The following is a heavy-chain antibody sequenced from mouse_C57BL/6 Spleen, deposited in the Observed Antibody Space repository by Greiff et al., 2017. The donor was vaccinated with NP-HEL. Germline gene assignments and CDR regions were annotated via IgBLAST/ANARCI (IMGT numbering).Heavy chain of an antibody. CDR3: AKLELGHLFDY. CDR2: INPSNGGT. D-gene: IGHD4-1*01. Sequence: QVHVKQPGTELVKPGASVKLSCKASGYTFTSYWMHWVKQRPGQGLEWIGNINPSNGGTNYNEKFKSKATLTVDESSSTAYMQLSSLTSEDSAVYYCAKLELGHLFDYWGQGTTLTVSS. V-gene: IGHV1-53*01. J-gene: IGHJ2*01. CDR1: GYTFTSYW.